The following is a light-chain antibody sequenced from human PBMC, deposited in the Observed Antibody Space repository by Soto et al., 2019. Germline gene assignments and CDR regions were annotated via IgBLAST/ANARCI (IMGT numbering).Light chain of an antibody. CDR1: HTISSN. Sequence: DIQMTQSPSSLSASIGDRVTITCRASHTISSNLNWYQQKPGKAPQLLIYAASSVPSGVPPRFSGRGSGTEFTLTVSSLQSEDFATYYCLQTYSVPWTLGQGTKVEIK. CDR2: AAS. J-gene: IGKJ1*01. CDR3: LQTYSVPWT. V-gene: IGKV1-39*01.